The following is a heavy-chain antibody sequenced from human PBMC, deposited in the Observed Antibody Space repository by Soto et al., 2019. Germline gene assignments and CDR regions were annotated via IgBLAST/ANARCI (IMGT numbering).Heavy chain of an antibody. V-gene: IGHV1-58*01. CDR3: AATYGSGSNIYGDAFDI. D-gene: IGHD3-10*01. J-gene: IGHJ3*02. CDR1: GFTFTSSA. CDR2: IVVGSGNT. Sequence: ASVKVSCKASGFTFTSSAVQWVRQARGQRLEWIGWIVVGSGNTNYAQKFQERVTITRDMSTSTAYMELSSLRSEDTAVYYCAATYGSGSNIYGDAFDIWGQGTMVTVSS.